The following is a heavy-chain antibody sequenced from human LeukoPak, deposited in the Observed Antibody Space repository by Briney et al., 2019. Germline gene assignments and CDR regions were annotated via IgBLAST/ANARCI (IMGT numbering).Heavy chain of an antibody. CDR1: GFTFSSYA. CDR3: AKIAGEWELLRSGRSFDY. CDR2: ISGSGGST. D-gene: IGHD1-26*01. Sequence: PGGSLRLSCAASGFTFSSYAMSWVRQAPGKGLEWVSAISGSGGSTYYADSVKGRFTISRDNSKNTLYLQMNSLRAEDTAVYYCAKIAGEWELLRSGRSFDYWGQGTLVTVSS. V-gene: IGHV3-23*01. J-gene: IGHJ4*02.